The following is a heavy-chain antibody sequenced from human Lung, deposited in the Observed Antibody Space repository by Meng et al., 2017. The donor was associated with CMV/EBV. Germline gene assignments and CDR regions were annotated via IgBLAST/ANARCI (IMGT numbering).Heavy chain of an antibody. V-gene: IGHV4-39*06. Sequence: LRPQQAPPAVEHPSAPLALTRAVAGCSSSRNSHYWCLSRPPPRELLWFSCNFYCSGLTSYNPPLNSLVTLAEDTSKHQFPLKLSAVTAAKTAVFYCAIVWANSEGWFDPWGQGTLVTVSS. CDR1: GCSSSRNSHY. CDR2: FYCSGLT. D-gene: IGHD2/OR15-2a*01. J-gene: IGHJ5*02. CDR3: AIVWANSEGWFDP.